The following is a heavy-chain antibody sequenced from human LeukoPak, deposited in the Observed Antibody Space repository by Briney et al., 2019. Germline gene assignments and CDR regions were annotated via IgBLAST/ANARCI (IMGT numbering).Heavy chain of an antibody. J-gene: IGHJ4*02. CDR3: AISETGTTGGDFDY. V-gene: IGHV4-59*08. CDR2: IYYSGST. CDR1: GGSISSYY. D-gene: IGHD1-7*01. Sequence: SETLSLTCTVSGGSISSYYWSWIRQPPGKGLEWIGYIYYSGSTNYNPSLKSRVIISVDTSKNQFSLKLSSVTAADTAVYYCAISETGTTGGDFDYWGQGTLVTVSS.